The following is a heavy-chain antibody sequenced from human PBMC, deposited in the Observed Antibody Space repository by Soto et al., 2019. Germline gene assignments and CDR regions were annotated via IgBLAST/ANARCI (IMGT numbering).Heavy chain of an antibody. Sequence: GGSLRLSCAASGFTLNNAWMIWVLQAPWKEMEWVGRIKSKLDGGTTDYAAPVKGRFTISRDDSKNTLYLQMNSLKTGDTAVYYCTTEFSSYRNYYFDYWGQGTLVTVSS. CDR2: IKSKLDGGTT. J-gene: IGHJ4*02. D-gene: IGHD2-2*01. V-gene: IGHV3-15*01. CDR1: GFTLNNAW. CDR3: TTEFSSYRNYYFDY.